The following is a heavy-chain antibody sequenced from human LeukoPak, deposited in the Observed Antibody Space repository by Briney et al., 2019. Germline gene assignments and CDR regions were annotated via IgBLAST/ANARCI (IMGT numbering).Heavy chain of an antibody. V-gene: IGHV1-18*01. CDR3: ARAGDSGNLA. CDR2: ISGNNDNP. CDR1: GYTFSNFG. D-gene: IGHD1-26*01. Sequence: ASVRVSCKTSGYTFSNFGINWVRQAPGQGLEWMGWISGNNDNPNYGQKFQGRFTVTTDSSTSTAYMELRNLTFDDTAVYYCARAGDSGNLAWGQGTLVTVSS. J-gene: IGHJ5*02.